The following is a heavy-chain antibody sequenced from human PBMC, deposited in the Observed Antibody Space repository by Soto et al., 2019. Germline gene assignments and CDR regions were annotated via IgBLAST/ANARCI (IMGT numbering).Heavy chain of an antibody. CDR3: AKAPEYSGTFFPVY. Sequence: PGGSLRLSCAASGFTFSSYAMTWVRQAPGKGLEWVSGISAGGGSTYYADSVKGRFTISRDKSKNTLYLQMNSLRAEDTAVYYCAKAPEYSGTFFPVYWGQGTLVTVSS. CDR2: ISAGGGST. J-gene: IGHJ4*02. V-gene: IGHV3-23*01. D-gene: IGHD1-26*01. CDR1: GFTFSSYA.